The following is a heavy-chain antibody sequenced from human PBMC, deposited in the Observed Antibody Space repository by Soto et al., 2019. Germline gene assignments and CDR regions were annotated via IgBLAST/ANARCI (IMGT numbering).Heavy chain of an antibody. CDR1: GYTFTSYA. CDR3: ARDYGDLHYFDY. V-gene: IGHV1-3*01. CDR2: INAGNGNT. J-gene: IGHJ4*02. D-gene: IGHD4-17*01. Sequence: GASVKVSCKASGYTFTSYAMHWVRQAPGQRLEWMGWINAGNGNTKYSQKFQGRVTITRDTSASTAYMELSSLRSEDTAVYYCARDYGDLHYFDYWGQGTLVTVSS.